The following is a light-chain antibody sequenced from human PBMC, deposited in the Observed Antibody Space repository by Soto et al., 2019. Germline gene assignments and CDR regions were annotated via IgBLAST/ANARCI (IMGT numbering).Light chain of an antibody. V-gene: IGKV1-27*01. CDR1: QGISNY. CDR3: QKYNSAPAPFT. CDR2: AAS. Sequence: DIQMTQSPSSLSASVGDRVTITCRASQGISNYLAWYQQKPGKVPKLLIYAASTLQSGVPSRFSGSGSGTDFTLTISSLQPEDVATYYCQKYNSAPAPFTFGPGTKVDIK. J-gene: IGKJ3*01.